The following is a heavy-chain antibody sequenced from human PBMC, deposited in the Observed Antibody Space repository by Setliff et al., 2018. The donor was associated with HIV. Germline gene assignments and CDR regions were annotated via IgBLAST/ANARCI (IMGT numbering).Heavy chain of an antibody. Sequence: PSETLSLTCTVSGGSISRGSYSWGWIRQPPGKGLEWIGSISYTGITNYNPSLKSRVTISVDTSKNQFSLKLSSATAADTAVYYCARVPPPTYYYYYDDYYYYYGMDVWGQGTTVTVSS. CDR1: GGSISRGSYS. J-gene: IGHJ6*02. V-gene: IGHV4-39*07. D-gene: IGHD3-10*01. CDR3: ARVPPPTYYYYYDDYYYYYGMDV. CDR2: ISYTGIT.